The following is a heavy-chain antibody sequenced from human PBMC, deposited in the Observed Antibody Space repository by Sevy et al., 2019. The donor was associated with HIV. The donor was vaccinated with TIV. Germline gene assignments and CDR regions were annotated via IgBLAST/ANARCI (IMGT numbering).Heavy chain of an antibody. J-gene: IGHJ4*02. V-gene: IGHV3-7*01. CDR3: VRAIAADDSF. Sequence: GGSLRLSCAASGFSLNSYWMSWVRQAPGKGLEWVANIKQDGSVKYYVDSVKGRFTISRDNARNLLYLQMNSLRAEDTALYYCVRAIAADDSFWGQGTLVTVSS. D-gene: IGHD6-13*01. CDR1: GFSLNSYW. CDR2: IKQDGSVK.